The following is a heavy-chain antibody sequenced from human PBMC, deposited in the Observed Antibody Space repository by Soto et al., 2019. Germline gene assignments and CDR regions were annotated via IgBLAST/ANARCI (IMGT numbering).Heavy chain of an antibody. J-gene: IGHJ6*03. CDR3: ASYHYFDFWIGSRHYMDA. CDR1: GGSLSGYF. CDR2: INHSGST. Sequence: QVHLEQWGAGLLKPSETLSLTCAVYGGSLSGYFWSWVRQSPGKGLEWIGEINHSGSTNYNPSLKIRVIISADTSKHQFSLRLSSVTAADSGIYYCASYHYFDFWIGSRHYMDAWGRGTTVTVSS. V-gene: IGHV4-34*01. D-gene: IGHD3-3*01.